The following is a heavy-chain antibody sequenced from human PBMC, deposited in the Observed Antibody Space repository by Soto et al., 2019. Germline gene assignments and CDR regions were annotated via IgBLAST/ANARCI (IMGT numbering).Heavy chain of an antibody. CDR3: SHIVATIGSRVPDAFDI. J-gene: IGHJ3*02. CDR1: GGTFSSYT. V-gene: IGHV1-69*02. CDR2: IIPILGIA. D-gene: IGHD5-12*01. Sequence: SVKVSCKASGGTFSSYTISWVRQAPGQGLEWMRRIIPILGIANYAQKFQGRVTITADKSTSTAYMELSSLRSEDTAVYYCSHIVATIGSRVPDAFDIWGQGTMVTVSS.